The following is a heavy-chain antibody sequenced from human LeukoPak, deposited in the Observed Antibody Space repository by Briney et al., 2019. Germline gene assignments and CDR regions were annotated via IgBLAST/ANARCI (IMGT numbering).Heavy chain of an antibody. D-gene: IGHD3-22*01. CDR2: INPNSGGT. CDR1: GYTLTGYY. Sequence: GASVKVSCKPSGYTLTGYYMHWVRQAPGQGLEWMGWINPNSGGTNYAQKFQGRVTMTRDTSISTAYMELSRLRSDDTAVYYCARADTSYYYDSSGYYGYWGQGTLVTVSS. V-gene: IGHV1-2*02. CDR3: ARADTSYYYDSSGYYGY. J-gene: IGHJ4*02.